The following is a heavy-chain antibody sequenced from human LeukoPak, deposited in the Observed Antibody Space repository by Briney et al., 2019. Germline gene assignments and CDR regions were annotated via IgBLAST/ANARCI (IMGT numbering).Heavy chain of an antibody. J-gene: IGHJ4*02. CDR3: AWGDPGRPRYCGDCYPHFDY. V-gene: IGHV4-59*11. CDR1: GVSTSSQY. CDR2: VYRSGST. D-gene: IGHD2-21*02. Sequence: SETLSLTCTVSGVSTSSQYWYWIRQPPGKGLDWVGYVYRSGSTSYNPSLKSRVTISVDTSKNQFSLKLTSVTTADTAVYYSAWGDPGRPRYCGDCYPHFDYWGQGTLVTVSS.